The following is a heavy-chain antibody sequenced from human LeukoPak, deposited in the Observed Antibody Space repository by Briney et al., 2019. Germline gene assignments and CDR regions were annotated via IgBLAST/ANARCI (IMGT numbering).Heavy chain of an antibody. Sequence: ETLSLTCTVSGGSVSSSGYYWSWIRQSPGKGLEWIGYTSYSGNTNYNPSLKGRVTISGDTSKNQFSLKLSSVTAADTAVYYCARDRGTDTSGYYYFYWGQGTLVTVSS. V-gene: IGHV4-61*08. CDR1: GGSVSSSGYY. J-gene: IGHJ4*02. D-gene: IGHD3-22*01. CDR3: ARDRGTDTSGYYYFY. CDR2: TSYSGNT.